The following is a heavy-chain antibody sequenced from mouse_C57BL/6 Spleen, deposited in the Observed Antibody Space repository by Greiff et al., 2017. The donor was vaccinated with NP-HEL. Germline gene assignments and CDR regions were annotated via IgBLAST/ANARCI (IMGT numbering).Heavy chain of an antibody. CDR3: ARGPRVVATEYYFDY. V-gene: IGHV1-81*01. J-gene: IGHJ2*01. CDR1: GYTFTSYG. D-gene: IGHD1-1*01. Sequence: QVQLQQSGAELARPGASVKLSCKASGYTFTSYGISWVKQRTGQGLEWIGEIYPRSGNTYYNEKFKGKATLTADKSSSTAYMELRSLTSEDSAVYFCARGPRVVATEYYFDYWGQGTTLTVSS. CDR2: IYPRSGNT.